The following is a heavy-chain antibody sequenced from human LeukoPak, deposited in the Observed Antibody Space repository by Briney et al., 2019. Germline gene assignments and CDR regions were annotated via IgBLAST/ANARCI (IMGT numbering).Heavy chain of an antibody. V-gene: IGHV3-7*01. J-gene: IGHJ5*02. Sequence: RGSLRLSCAASGFTFSSYSMNWVRQAPGKGLEWVANIKQGGSEKYYVDSVKGRFTISRDNAKNSLYLQMNSLRAEDTAVYYCARDLLSSSWYGQDWFDPWGQGTLVTVSS. D-gene: IGHD6-13*01. CDR2: IKQGGSEK. CDR3: ARDLLSSSWYGQDWFDP. CDR1: GFTFSSYS.